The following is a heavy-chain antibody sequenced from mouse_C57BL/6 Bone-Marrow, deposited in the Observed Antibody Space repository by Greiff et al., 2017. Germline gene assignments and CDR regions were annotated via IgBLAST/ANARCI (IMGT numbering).Heavy chain of an antibody. CDR3: ASSYNGYEELGY. V-gene: IGHV1-20*01. J-gene: IGHJ2*01. CDR1: GYSFTGYF. CDR2: INPYNGDT. D-gene: IGHD2-9*01. Sequence: VQLKESGPELVKPGDSVTISCKASGYSFTGYFMNWVMQSHGKSLEWIGRINPYNGDTFYNQKFKGKATLTVDKASSAAHMERRSLTDEDSVVYYCASSYNGYEELGYWGQGTTLTVSS.